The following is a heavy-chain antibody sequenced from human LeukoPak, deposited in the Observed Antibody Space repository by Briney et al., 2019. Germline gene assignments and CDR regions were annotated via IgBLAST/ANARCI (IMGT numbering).Heavy chain of an antibody. Sequence: PGGSLRLSCATSGFTFSSYAMSWVRQAPGEGLEWVSAISASGGTTYYADSVKGRFTISRDNSKNTLYLQMNSLRAEDTAIYYCAKQSAAGYFDYWGQGALVTVSS. V-gene: IGHV3-23*01. CDR1: GFTFSSYA. CDR2: ISASGGTT. D-gene: IGHD6-13*01. J-gene: IGHJ4*02. CDR3: AKQSAAGYFDY.